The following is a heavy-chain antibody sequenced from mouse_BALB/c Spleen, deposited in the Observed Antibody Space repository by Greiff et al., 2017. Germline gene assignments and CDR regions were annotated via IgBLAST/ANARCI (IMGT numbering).Heavy chain of an antibody. Sequence: EVQGVESGGGLVKPGGSLKLSCAASGFTFSSYAMSWVRQTPEKRLEWVATISSGGSYTYYPDSVKGRFTISRDNAKNTLYLQMSSLRSEDTAMYYCARHETDYDYEDYAMDYWGQGTSVTVSS. J-gene: IGHJ4*01. CDR1: GFTFSSYA. CDR2: ISSGGSYT. V-gene: IGHV5-9-3*01. D-gene: IGHD2-4*01. CDR3: ARHETDYDYEDYAMDY.